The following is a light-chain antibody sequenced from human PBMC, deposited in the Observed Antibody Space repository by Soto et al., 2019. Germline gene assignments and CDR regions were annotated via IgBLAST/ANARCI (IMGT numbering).Light chain of an antibody. CDR2: AAS. V-gene: IGKV1-39*01. CDR1: QSISSY. Sequence: DTQMSPSPASLSASVGDRVTITCRASQSISSYLNWYQQKPGKAPKLLIYAASSLQSGVPSRFSGSGSGTDFTLTISILQPEDFATYYCQQSYSPRWTFGQGTKVDI. J-gene: IGKJ1*01. CDR3: QQSYSPRWT.